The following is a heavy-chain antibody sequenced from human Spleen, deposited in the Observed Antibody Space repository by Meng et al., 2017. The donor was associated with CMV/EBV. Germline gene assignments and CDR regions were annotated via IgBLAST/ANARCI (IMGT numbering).Heavy chain of an antibody. J-gene: IGHJ5*02. CDR2: LYYSGST. V-gene: IGHV4-39*01. CDR3: ARQGYLSGYYGDSMGNWFDP. D-gene: IGHD3-9*01. CDR1: GGSISSSSYC. Sequence: SETLSLTCTVSGGSISSSSYCRGWIRQPPGKGLEWIGSLYYSGSTYYNPSLKSRVTISLDTSKNHFSLKLSSVTAADTAVYYCARQGYLSGYYGDSMGNWFDPWGQGTLVTVSS.